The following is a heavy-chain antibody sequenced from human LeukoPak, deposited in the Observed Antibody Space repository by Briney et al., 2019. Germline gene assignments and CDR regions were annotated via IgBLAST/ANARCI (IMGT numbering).Heavy chain of an antibody. Sequence: SQTLSLTCAISGDSLSSNSATWNWVRQSPSRGLEWLGRTYYRSKWYNDYAVSVKGRVTINPDASKKQFSLQLNSVTPEDTAVYYCARGNGYPFDYWGQGTLVTVSS. V-gene: IGHV6-1*01. D-gene: IGHD3-16*01. J-gene: IGHJ4*02. CDR2: TYYRSKWYN. CDR3: ARGNGYPFDY. CDR1: GDSLSSNSAT.